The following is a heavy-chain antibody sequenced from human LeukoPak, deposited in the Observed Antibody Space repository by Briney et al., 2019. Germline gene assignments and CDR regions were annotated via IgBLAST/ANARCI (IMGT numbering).Heavy chain of an antibody. CDR1: GGSISSYY. CDR2: IYYSGST. V-gene: IGHV4-59*12. Sequence: SETLSLTCTVSGGSISSYYWSWIRQPPGKGLEWIGYIYYSGSTNYNPSLKSRVTISVDTSKNQFSLKLSSVTAADTAVYYCARYYYGSGRSYHWYFDLWGRGTLVTVSS. CDR3: ARYYYGSGRSYHWYFDL. J-gene: IGHJ2*01. D-gene: IGHD3-10*01.